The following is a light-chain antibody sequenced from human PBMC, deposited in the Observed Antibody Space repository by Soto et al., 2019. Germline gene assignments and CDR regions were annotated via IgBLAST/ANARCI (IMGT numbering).Light chain of an antibody. V-gene: IGKV3-15*01. J-gene: IGKJ1*01. CDR2: GAS. Sequence: EIVMTQSPATLSVSPGERATLSCRASQSISNNLVWYQQKPGQAPRLLIYGASTRATGIPARFSGSGSGTEFSLTISSLQSEDSATYYCQQYDNWPRTFGQGTKVEVK. CDR1: QSISNN. CDR3: QQYDNWPRT.